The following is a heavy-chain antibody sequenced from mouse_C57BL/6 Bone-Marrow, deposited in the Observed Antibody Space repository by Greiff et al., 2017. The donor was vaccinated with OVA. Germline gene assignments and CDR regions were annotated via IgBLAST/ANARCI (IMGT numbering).Heavy chain of an antibody. D-gene: IGHD2-3*01. Sequence: VQLQQSGPELVKPGASVKMSCKASGYTFTDYNMHWVKQSHGKSLEWIGYINPNNGGTSYNQKFKGKATLTVNKSSSTAYMELRSLTSEDSAVYYCARAGGLLRFFAYWGQGTLVTVSA. V-gene: IGHV1-22*01. CDR3: ARAGGLLRFFAY. CDR2: INPNNGGT. J-gene: IGHJ3*01. CDR1: GYTFTDYN.